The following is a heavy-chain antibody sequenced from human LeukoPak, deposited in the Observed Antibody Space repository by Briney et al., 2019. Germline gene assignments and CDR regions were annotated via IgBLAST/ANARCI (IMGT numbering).Heavy chain of an antibody. CDR3: ARDAVDTANAV. CDR1: GFTFTTYW. D-gene: IGHD5-18*01. Sequence: GGSLRLSCAASGFTFTTYWMHWVRQAPGKGLVWVSHINSDGSITSYADSVKGRFTISRDNAKNTLYLQMNSLRAEDTAVYYCARDAVDTANAVWGQGTTVTASS. CDR2: INSDGSIT. J-gene: IGHJ6*02. V-gene: IGHV3-74*01.